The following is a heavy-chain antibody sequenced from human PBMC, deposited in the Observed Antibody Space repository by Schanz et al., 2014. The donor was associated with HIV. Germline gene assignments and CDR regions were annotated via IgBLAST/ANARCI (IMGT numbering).Heavy chain of an antibody. CDR3: AKPEYDSRGSSQSHFDY. J-gene: IGHJ4*02. CDR2: ITESGGRT. V-gene: IGHV3-23*01. D-gene: IGHD3-22*01. Sequence: EVQLLESGGGLVQPGGSLRLSCAASGFAFSNYAMSWVRQAPGKGLEWVSSITESGGRTYYADSVNGRFTISRDNSKNTLYLQMTPLRIDDTAVYYCAKPEYDSRGSSQSHFDYWGQGTLVTVSS. CDR1: GFAFSNYA.